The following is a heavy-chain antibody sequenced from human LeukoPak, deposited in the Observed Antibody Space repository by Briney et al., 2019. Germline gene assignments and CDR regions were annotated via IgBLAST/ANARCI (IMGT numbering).Heavy chain of an antibody. Sequence: SETLSLTCTVSGFSISSNNYYWGWIRQPPGKGLEWIGTIYYSGSTYYNPSLKSRVTISVDTSKNQFSLKLSSVTAADTAVYYCARVGYYYGSKWFDPWGQGTLVTVSS. CDR1: GFSISSNNYY. J-gene: IGHJ5*02. CDR3: ARVGYYYGSKWFDP. V-gene: IGHV4-39*01. D-gene: IGHD3-10*01. CDR2: IYYSGST.